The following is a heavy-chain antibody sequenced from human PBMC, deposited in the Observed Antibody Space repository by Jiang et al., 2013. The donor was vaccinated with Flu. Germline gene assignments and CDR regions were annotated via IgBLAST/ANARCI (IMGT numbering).Heavy chain of an antibody. V-gene: IGHV1-69*09. J-gene: IGHJ6*02. CDR3: AREVYSSSSHYYYYGMDV. CDR1: GDTFIKYA. D-gene: IGHD6-6*01. Sequence: QLVESGAEVKKPGSSVKVSCKASGDTFIKYAISWVRQAPGQGLEWMGGIIPILTMANYAQKFQDRVTITADKSTNTVYMEVSSLRSEDTAVYYCAREVYSSSSHYYYYGMDVWGQGTTVTVSS. CDR2: IIPILTMA.